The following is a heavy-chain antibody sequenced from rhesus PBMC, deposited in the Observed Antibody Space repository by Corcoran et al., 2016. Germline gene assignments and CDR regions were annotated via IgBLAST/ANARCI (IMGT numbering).Heavy chain of an antibody. CDR1: GGSVSSSDW. J-gene: IGHJ4*01. V-gene: IGHV4-65*01. CDR3: ARGGTVTFFDY. Sequence: QVQLQESGPGLVKPSETLSLTCAVSGGSVSSSDWWSWIRQPPGKGLEWIGNISGSSGSTYYNPSLKSRVTISTDTSKNQFSLKLSSVTAADTAVYYCARGGTVTFFDYWGQGVLVTVSS. D-gene: IGHD4-23*01. CDR2: ISGSSGST.